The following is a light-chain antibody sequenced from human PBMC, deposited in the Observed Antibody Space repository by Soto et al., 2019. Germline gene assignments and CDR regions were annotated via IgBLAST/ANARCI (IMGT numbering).Light chain of an antibody. CDR1: SSDIGAYNY. V-gene: IGLV2-11*01. Sequence: QSALTQPRSVSGSPGQSVTISCTGSSSDIGAYNYVSWYQQXXGKGPKLLIYDVNKRPSGVPDRFSGSKFGNRASLTISGLXAEDEADYHCSSFAGSXFYVVFGGGTQLTVL. CDR2: DVN. J-gene: IGLJ2*01. CDR3: SSFAGSXFYVV.